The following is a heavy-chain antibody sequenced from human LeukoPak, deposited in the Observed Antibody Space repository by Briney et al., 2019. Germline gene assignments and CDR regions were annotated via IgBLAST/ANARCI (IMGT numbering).Heavy chain of an antibody. D-gene: IGHD2-15*01. CDR2: IYHSGRA. Sequence: SSETLSLTCAVYGGSFSGYYWSWIRQPPGKGLEWIGEIYHSGRANYNPSLKRGGTISVDTTKNQFSLKLSTVTAADTAVYYCARGRYCSGGSCYDYWGQGTLVTVSS. V-gene: IGHV4-34*01. J-gene: IGHJ4*02. CDR1: GGSFSGYY. CDR3: ARGRYCSGGSCYDY.